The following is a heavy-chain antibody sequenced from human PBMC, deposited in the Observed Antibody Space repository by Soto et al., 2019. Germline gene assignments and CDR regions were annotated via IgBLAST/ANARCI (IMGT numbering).Heavy chain of an antibody. Sequence: QVRLVESGGGVVQPGRSLRLSCAASGFTFITYGMHWVRRAPGKGLEWVAVISYDGSNKYYADSVKGRFTISRDNSKNTLYLQMNSLRAEDTAVYYCAKVGYGSGNNIDYWGQGTLVTVSS. CDR1: GFTFITYG. D-gene: IGHD3-10*01. J-gene: IGHJ4*02. CDR3: AKVGYGSGNNIDY. CDR2: ISYDGSNK. V-gene: IGHV3-30*18.